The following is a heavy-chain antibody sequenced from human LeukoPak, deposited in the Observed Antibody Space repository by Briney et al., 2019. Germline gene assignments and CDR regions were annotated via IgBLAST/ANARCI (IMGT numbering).Heavy chain of an antibody. V-gene: IGHV4-34*01. CDR1: GGSFSGYY. J-gene: IGHJ3*02. CDR3: ARYCSSGSCYGGAFDI. CDR2: INHSGST. Sequence: PSETLSLTCAVYGGSFSGYYWSWIRQPPGKGLQWIGEINHSGSTNYNPSLKSRVTMSVDTSRNQFSLKLSSVTAADTAVYYCARYCSSGSCYGGAFDIWGQGTMVTVSS. D-gene: IGHD2-2*01.